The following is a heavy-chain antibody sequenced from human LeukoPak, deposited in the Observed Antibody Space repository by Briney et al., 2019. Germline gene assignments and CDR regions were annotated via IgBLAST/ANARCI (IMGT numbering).Heavy chain of an antibody. CDR2: IYTSEST. V-gene: IGHV4-4*07. Sequence: SETLSLTCTVSGGSISSYYWSWIRQPAGKGLEWIGRIYTSESTNYNPSLKSRVTISVDTSRNQFSLKLSSVTAADTAVYYCARGDPGQVTSIWKPARPLYFDYWGQGTLVTVSS. CDR3: ARGDPGQVTSIWKPARPLYFDY. J-gene: IGHJ4*02. CDR1: GGSISSYY. D-gene: IGHD3-3*02.